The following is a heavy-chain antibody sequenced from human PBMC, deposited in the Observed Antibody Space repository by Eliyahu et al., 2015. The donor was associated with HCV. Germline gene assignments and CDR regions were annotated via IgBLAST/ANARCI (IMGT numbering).Heavy chain of an antibody. J-gene: IGHJ5*02. CDR2: XXGSGGST. V-gene: IGHV3-23*01. Sequence: EVQLLESGGGLVQPGGSLRLSCXASGFTFSXYAMXWVRQAPGKGLEWVSAXXGSGGSTYXADSVKGRFTISRDNSKNTLYLQMNSLRAEDTAVYYCAKVGVAARLNWFDPWGQGTLVTVSS. CDR1: GFTFSXYA. CDR3: AKVGVAARLNWFDP. D-gene: IGHD6-6*01.